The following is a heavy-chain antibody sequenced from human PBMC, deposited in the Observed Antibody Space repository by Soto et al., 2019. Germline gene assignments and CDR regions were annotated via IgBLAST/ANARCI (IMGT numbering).Heavy chain of an antibody. Sequence: QVQLVQSGAEVKKPGSSVKVSCKASGGTFSSYAISWVRQAPGQGLEWMGGVIPIFGTANYAQKFQGRVTITADESTSTAYMELSSLRSEDTAVYYCARETAPRGHWEGGLDYWGQGTLVTVSS. CDR3: ARETAPRGHWEGGLDY. V-gene: IGHV1-69*12. J-gene: IGHJ4*02. CDR2: VIPIFGTA. CDR1: GGTFSSYA. D-gene: IGHD1-26*01.